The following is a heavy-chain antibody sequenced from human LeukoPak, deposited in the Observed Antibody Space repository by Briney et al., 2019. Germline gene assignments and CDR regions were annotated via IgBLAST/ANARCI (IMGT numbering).Heavy chain of an antibody. J-gene: IGHJ4*02. CDR1: GFTFDNYA. CDR2: ISWNSGYI. CDR3: AKVRGSYSSGYFFDY. D-gene: IGHD6-19*01. Sequence: GGSLRLFCAASGFTFDNYAMHWVRQAPGKGLEWLSIISWNSGYIGYADSVKGRSTISRDNAKKSLDLQMNSLRAEDTAFYYCAKVRGSYSSGYFFDYWGQGPLVTVSS. V-gene: IGHV3-9*01.